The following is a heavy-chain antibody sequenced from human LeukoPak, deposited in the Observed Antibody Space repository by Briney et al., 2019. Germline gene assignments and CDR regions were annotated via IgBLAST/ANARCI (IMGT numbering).Heavy chain of an antibody. V-gene: IGHV1-69*13. CDR3: ARKRNLNYYDSSGYYIN. D-gene: IGHD3-22*01. CDR1: GGTFSSYA. Sequence: SVKVSCKASGGTFSSYAISWVRQAPGQGLEWMGGTIPIFGTANYAQKFQGRVTITADESTSTAYMELSSLRSEDTAVYYCARKRNLNYYDSSGYYINWGQGTLVTVSS. CDR2: TIPIFGTA. J-gene: IGHJ4*02.